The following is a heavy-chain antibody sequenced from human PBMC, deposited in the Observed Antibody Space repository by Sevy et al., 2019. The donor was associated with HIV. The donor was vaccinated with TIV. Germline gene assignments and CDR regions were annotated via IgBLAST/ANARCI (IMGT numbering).Heavy chain of an antibody. Sequence: GGSLRLSCTASGFTFSSYSMNWVRQAPGKGLEWVSSISSSSSYIYYADSVKGRFTISRDNAKNSLYLQMNSLRAEDTAVYYCARAGGYSSSFDYWGQGTLVTVSS. D-gene: IGHD5-18*01. V-gene: IGHV3-21*01. J-gene: IGHJ4*02. CDR3: ARAGGYSSSFDY. CDR1: GFTFSSYS. CDR2: ISSSSSYI.